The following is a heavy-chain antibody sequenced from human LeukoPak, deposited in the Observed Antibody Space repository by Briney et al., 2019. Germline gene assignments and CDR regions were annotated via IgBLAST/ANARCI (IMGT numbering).Heavy chain of an antibody. J-gene: IGHJ4*02. CDR1: GFTFSNYS. Sequence: GGSLRLSCVVSGFTFSNYSMNWVRQAPGKGLEWLSSISGSSSHIYYADSVKGRFTISRDNAKKSLYLQMNNLRAEDTAVYYCARIQRDRRRSSSDWYNYWGQGTLVAVSS. CDR3: ARIQRDRRRSSSDWYNY. D-gene: IGHD6-19*01. V-gene: IGHV3-21*01. CDR2: ISGSSSHI.